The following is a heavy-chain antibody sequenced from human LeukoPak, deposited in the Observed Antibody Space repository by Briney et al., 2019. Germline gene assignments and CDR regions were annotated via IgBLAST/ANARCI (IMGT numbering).Heavy chain of an antibody. D-gene: IGHD4-23*01. J-gene: IGHJ4*02. CDR1: GYTFTSYD. CDR3: ARSFRDYGGNAVDY. CDR2: MNPNSGNT. Sequence: ASVKVSCKASGYTFTSYDINWVRQATGQGLEWMGWMNPNSGNTGYAQKFQGRVTITRNTSISTAYMELSSLRSEDTAVYYCARSFRDYGGNAVDYWGQGTLVTVSS. V-gene: IGHV1-8*03.